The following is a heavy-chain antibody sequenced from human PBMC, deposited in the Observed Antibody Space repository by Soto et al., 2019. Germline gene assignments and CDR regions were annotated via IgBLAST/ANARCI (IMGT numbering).Heavy chain of an antibody. CDR2: ISYDGSNK. D-gene: IGHD4-17*01. CDR3: ARDRGYGGNPTFDY. Sequence: QVQLVESGGGVVQPGRSLRLSCAASGFTFSSYAMHWVRQAPGKGLEWVAVISYDGSNKYYADSVKGRFTISRDNSKNKLYLQMNSLRAEDTAVYYCARDRGYGGNPTFDYWGQGTLVTVSS. V-gene: IGHV3-30-3*01. CDR1: GFTFSSYA. J-gene: IGHJ4*02.